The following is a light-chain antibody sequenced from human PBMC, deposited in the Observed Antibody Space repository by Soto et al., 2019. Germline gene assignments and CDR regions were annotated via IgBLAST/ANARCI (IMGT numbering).Light chain of an antibody. Sequence: EIVLTQAPLSSPVTLGQPASITCTSSESLLHSNGDTYLSSLHQRPGQPPRLLIYHVSSRFSGIPDRFSRSGGGRRFTLRNSRVEAEDVGVYYCVQATHFPWTFGQGTRVE. V-gene: IGKV2-24*01. CDR1: ESLLHSNGDTY. CDR2: HVS. J-gene: IGKJ1*01. CDR3: VQATHFPWT.